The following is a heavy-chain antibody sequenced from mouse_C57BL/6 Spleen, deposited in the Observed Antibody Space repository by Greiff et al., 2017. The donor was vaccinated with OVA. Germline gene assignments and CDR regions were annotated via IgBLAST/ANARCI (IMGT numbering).Heavy chain of an antibody. Sequence: ESGPGLVKPSQSLSLTCSVTGYSITSGYYWNWIRQFPGNKLEWMGYISYDGSNNYNPSLKNRISITRDTSKNQFFLKLNSVTTEDTATYYCAVLYAFYAMDYWGQGTSVTVSS. V-gene: IGHV3-6*01. D-gene: IGHD2-3*01. CDR1: GYSITSGYY. CDR3: AVLYAFYAMDY. CDR2: ISYDGSN. J-gene: IGHJ4*01.